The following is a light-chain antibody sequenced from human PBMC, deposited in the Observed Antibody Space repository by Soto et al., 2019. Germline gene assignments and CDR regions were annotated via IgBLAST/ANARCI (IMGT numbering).Light chain of an antibody. V-gene: IGKV3-20*01. CDR2: GAS. CDR3: QHYDSLPIT. Sequence: EIVLTQSPGTLSLSPGERATLSCRASQIVTSGYLAWYQQQPNQAPRLLIYGASNRATGIPDRFSGSGSGTDFTLTISRLEPEDFAVFYCQHYDSLPITFGQGTRLEIK. J-gene: IGKJ5*01. CDR1: QIVTSGY.